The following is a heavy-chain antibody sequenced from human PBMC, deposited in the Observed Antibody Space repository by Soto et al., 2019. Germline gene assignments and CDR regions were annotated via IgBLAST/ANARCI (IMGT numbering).Heavy chain of an antibody. CDR2: IAGSGGNA. D-gene: IGHD1-7*01. CDR3: VKDKYWNYIFEF. CDR1: GFKFSTYV. Sequence: WGSLRLSCVASGFKFSTYVMSWVRQGPGKGLEWVAGIAGSGGNAYYADSVKGRFTISRDNSRNTLYLEMNGLTAEDTALYYCVKDKYWNYIFEFWGQGALVTVSS. V-gene: IGHV3-23*01. J-gene: IGHJ4*02.